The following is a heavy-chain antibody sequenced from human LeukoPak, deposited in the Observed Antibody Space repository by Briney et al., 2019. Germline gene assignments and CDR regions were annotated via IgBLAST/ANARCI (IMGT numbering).Heavy chain of an antibody. V-gene: IGHV4-39*01. J-gene: IGHJ4*02. CDR2: IYYSGNT. D-gene: IGHD3/OR15-3a*01. CDR3: ARQTGSGLFILP. Sequence: SETLSLTCTVSGGSISSYYWGWIRQPPGKGLEWIGSIYYSGNTYYNASLKSQVSISIDTSKNRFSLKLTSVTAADTAVYYCARQTGSGLFILPGGQGTLVTVSS. CDR1: GGSISSYY.